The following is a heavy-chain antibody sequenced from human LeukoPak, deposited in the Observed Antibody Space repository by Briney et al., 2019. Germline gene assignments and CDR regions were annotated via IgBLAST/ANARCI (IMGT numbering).Heavy chain of an antibody. Sequence: SETLSLTCTVSGGSISSGGYYWSWIRQHPGKGLEWIGYIYYSGSTYYNPSLKSRVTISVDTSKNQFSLKLSSVTAADTAVYYCARCTAAASMDAWGKGTTVTVSS. D-gene: IGHD2-15*01. V-gene: IGHV4-31*03. CDR1: GGSISSGGYY. CDR3: ARCTAAASMDA. CDR2: IYYSGST. J-gene: IGHJ6*03.